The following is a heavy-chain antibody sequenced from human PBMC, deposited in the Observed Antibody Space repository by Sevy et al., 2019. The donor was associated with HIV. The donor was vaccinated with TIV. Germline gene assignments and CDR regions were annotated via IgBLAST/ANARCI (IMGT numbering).Heavy chain of an antibody. CDR1: GFTFSSYA. CDR2: ISYDGSNK. D-gene: IGHD1-26*01. V-gene: IGHV3-30*04. Sequence: GGSLRLSCAASGFTFSSYAMHWVRQAPGKGLEWGAVISYDGSNKYYADSVKGRFTISRDNSKNTLYLQMNSLRAEDTAVYYCARIGIVGAKASYFDYWGQGTLVTVSS. CDR3: ARIGIVGAKASYFDY. J-gene: IGHJ4*02.